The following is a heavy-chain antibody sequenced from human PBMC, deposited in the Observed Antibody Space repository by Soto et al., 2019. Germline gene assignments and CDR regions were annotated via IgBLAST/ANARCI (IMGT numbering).Heavy chain of an antibody. J-gene: IGHJ4*02. V-gene: IGHV4-61*08. CDR1: GASVSSADSY. CDR3: ARVRAGYFDY. Sequence: SETLSLTCTVSGASVSSADSYWGWIRQHPGKGLEWIGYIYYNGNTNYNPSLESRVTISVDRSRNQFSLRLTSLTAADTAVYYCARVRAGYFDYWGRGALVTVSS. CDR2: IYYNGNT. D-gene: IGHD3-10*01.